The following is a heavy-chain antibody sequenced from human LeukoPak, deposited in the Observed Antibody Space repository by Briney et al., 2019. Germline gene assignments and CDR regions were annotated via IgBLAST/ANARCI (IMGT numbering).Heavy chain of an antibody. CDR2: IKSKNDGGTT. CDR1: GFIFNKAW. Sequence: GRPLRLSCAASGFIFNKAWINWVRQAPRKGPEWVGRIKSKNDGGTTDYGSPVKGRFTISRDDSKNTLYLQMNSLITDDTAIYYCTPVMVEDRGFWGQGTLVTVSS. J-gene: IGHJ4*02. V-gene: IGHV3-15*01. D-gene: IGHD2-15*01. CDR3: TPVMVEDRGF.